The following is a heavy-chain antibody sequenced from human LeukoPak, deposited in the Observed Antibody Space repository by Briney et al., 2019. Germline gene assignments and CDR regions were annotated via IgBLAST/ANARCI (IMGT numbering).Heavy chain of an antibody. CDR2: IIPIFGTA. Sequence: SVKVSCKASGGTFSSYAISWVRQAPGQGLEWMGGIIPIFGTANYAQKFQGRVTITADESTSTAYMGLSSLRSEDTAVYYCARDARGAAAADDAFDIWGRGTMVIVSS. J-gene: IGHJ3*02. CDR3: ARDARGAAAADDAFDI. CDR1: GGTFSSYA. V-gene: IGHV1-69*01. D-gene: IGHD6-13*01.